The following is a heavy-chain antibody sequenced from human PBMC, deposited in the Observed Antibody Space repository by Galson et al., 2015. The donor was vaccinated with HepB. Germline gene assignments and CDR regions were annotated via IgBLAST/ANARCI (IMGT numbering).Heavy chain of an antibody. CDR3: ALCLRWPGELRYYYYGMDV. CDR2: IIPIFGTA. CDR1: FSSYA. D-gene: IGHD3-10*01. V-gene: IGHV1-69*01. Sequence: FSSYAISWVRQAPGQGLEWMGGIIPIFGTANYAQKFQGRVTITADESTSTAYMELSSLRSEDTAVYYCALCLRWPGELRYYYYGMDVWGQGTTVTVSS. J-gene: IGHJ6*02.